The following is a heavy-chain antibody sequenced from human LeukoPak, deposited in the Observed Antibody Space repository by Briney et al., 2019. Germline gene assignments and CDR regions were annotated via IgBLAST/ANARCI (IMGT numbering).Heavy chain of an antibody. CDR3: AKAGYYYYMDV. J-gene: IGHJ6*03. CDR2: ISWNSGSI. Sequence: GRSLRLSCAASGFTFDDYAMHWVRHAPGKGLEWVSGISWNSGSIGYADSVKGRFTISRDNAKNSLYLQMNSLRAEDTALYYCAKAGYYYYMDVWGKGTTVTVSS. CDR1: GFTFDDYA. V-gene: IGHV3-9*01. D-gene: IGHD3-10*01.